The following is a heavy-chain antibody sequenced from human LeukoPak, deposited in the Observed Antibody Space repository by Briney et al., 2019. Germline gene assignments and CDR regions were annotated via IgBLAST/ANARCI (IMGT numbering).Heavy chain of an antibody. CDR2: IYYSGST. J-gene: IGHJ6*02. CDR1: GGSISSYY. V-gene: IGHV4-59*01. CDR3: ARDTYYDSSGYYPGYYYYGMDV. Sequence: SETLSLTCTVSGGSISSYYWSWIRQPPGKGLEWIGYIYYSGSTNYNPSLKSRVTISVDTSKNQFSLKLSSVTAADTAVYYCARDTYYDSSGYYPGYYYYGMDVWGQGTTVTVSS. D-gene: IGHD3-22*01.